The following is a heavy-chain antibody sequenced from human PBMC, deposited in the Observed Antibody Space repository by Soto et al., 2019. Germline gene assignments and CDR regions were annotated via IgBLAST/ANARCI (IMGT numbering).Heavy chain of an antibody. Sequence: EVQLVESGGGLVQPGGSLRLSCAASGFTFSSYWMSWVRQAPGKGLEWVANIKQDGSEKYYVDSVKGRFTISRDNAKNSLYLQMNSLRAEDTAVYYCARFYRRSSWSAKGLDYWGQGTLVTVSS. CDR2: IKQDGSEK. V-gene: IGHV3-7*03. J-gene: IGHJ4*02. D-gene: IGHD6-13*01. CDR1: GFTFSSYW. CDR3: ARFYRRSSWSAKGLDY.